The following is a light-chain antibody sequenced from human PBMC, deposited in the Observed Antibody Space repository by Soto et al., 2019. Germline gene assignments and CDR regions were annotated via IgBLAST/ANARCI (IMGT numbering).Light chain of an antibody. CDR2: EVI. CDR1: SSDVGGYNY. Sequence: QSALTQPPSASGSPGQSVTISCTGTSSDVGGYNYVSWYQQHPGNAPKLMIYEVIKRPSGVPDRFSGSKSGNTASLTVSGLQAEDEADYYCSSYAGSNNLVFGGGTQLTVL. V-gene: IGLV2-8*01. J-gene: IGLJ3*02. CDR3: SSYAGSNNLV.